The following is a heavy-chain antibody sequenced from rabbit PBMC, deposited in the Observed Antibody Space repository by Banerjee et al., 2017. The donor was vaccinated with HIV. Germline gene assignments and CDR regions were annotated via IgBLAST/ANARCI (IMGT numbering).Heavy chain of an antibody. CDR3: ARGKGADIDYNP. Sequence: EESGGGLVQPEGSLTLTCTASGFSFSSGYWISWVRQAPGKGLEWIACIDTGGIGRTYYASWAKGRFTISKTSSTTVTLQMTSLTAADTATYFCARGKGADIDYNPWGPGTLVTVS. D-gene: IGHD1-1*01. CDR2: IDTGGIGRT. J-gene: IGHJ6*02. V-gene: IGHV1S45*01. CDR1: GFSFSSGYW.